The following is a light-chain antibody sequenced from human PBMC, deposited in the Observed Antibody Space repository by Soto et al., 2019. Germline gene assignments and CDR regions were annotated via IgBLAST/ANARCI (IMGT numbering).Light chain of an antibody. CDR2: GAS. CDR3: QQYNDWPRDT. Sequence: EILMTQSQATLSVSPVERATLSCRASQSVSSNLAWYQQKPGQAPSLLIYGASTRATGIPARLSGSGSWTEFTLTISSMQYEDFAVYYCQQYNDWPRDTFGHGTRLEIK. CDR1: QSVSSN. V-gene: IGKV3-15*01. J-gene: IGKJ5*01.